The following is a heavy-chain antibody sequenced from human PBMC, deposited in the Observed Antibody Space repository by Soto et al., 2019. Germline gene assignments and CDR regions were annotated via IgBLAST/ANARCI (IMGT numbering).Heavy chain of an antibody. J-gene: IGHJ4*02. Sequence: QVQLVQSGAEVKKPGSSVKVSCKASGGTFSSYAISWVRQAPGQGLEWMGGIIPIFGTANYAQKFQGRVKMTAKESTSTANMEPGSRTSEDTAVYYCASSRRAARPDDCDYCGQGTTFTVAS. CDR2: IIPIFGTA. D-gene: IGHD6-6*01. CDR1: GGTFSSYA. CDR3: ASSRRAARPDDCDY. V-gene: IGHV1-69*01.